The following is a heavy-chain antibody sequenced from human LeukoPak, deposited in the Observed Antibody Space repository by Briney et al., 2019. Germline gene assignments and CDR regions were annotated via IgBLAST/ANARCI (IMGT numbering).Heavy chain of an antibody. J-gene: IGHJ6*03. CDR3: ARVDSSGYYRYYYYYMDV. CDR1: GFTFSSYA. CDR2: ISGSGGST. D-gene: IGHD3-22*01. V-gene: IGHV3-23*01. Sequence: GGSLRLSCAASGFTFSSYAMSWVRQAPGKGLEWVSAISGSGGSTYYADSVKGRFTISRDNAKSSLYLQMNSLRADDTAVYYCARVDSSGYYRYYYYYMDVWGKGTTVTISS.